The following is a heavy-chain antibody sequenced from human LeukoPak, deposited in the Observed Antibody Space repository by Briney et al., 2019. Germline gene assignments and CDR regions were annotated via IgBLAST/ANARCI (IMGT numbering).Heavy chain of an antibody. CDR2: IYPGDSDT. CDR1: GYSFTSYW. V-gene: IGHV5-51*01. D-gene: IGHD3-10*01. J-gene: IGHJ5*02. Sequence: GESLKISFKGSGYSFTSYWVGWVRQMPGKGLEWMGIIYPGDSDTRYSPSFQGQVTISADKSISTAYLQWSSLKASDTAMYYCARIRLTMVRGVDNWFDPWGQGTLVTVSS. CDR3: ARIRLTMVRGVDNWFDP.